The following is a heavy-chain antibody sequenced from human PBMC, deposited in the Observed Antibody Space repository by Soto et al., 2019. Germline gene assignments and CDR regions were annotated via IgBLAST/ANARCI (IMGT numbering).Heavy chain of an antibody. CDR2: ISPNNGHT. CDR3: ARDQLHFLVYYFEN. Sequence: ASVKVSCKASGYTFINYGISWVRQAPGQGLEWLGWISPNNGHTKYARKFQDRITMTTDTSTTTAYLELRSLRSDDTAVYFCARDQLHFLVYYFENWGQGALVTVS. D-gene: IGHD3-3*01. CDR1: GYTFINYG. V-gene: IGHV1-18*01. J-gene: IGHJ4*02.